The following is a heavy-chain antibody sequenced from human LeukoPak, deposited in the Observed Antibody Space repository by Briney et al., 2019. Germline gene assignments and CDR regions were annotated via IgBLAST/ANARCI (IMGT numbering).Heavy chain of an antibody. J-gene: IGHJ4*02. D-gene: IGHD3-22*01. CDR3: ARDRFAMIGFYYFDY. CDR2: IGTAGDT. Sequence: GGSLRLSCAASGFTFSSYDMHWVRQATGKGLEWVSAIGTAGDTYYPGSVKGRFTISRDNSKNTLYLQMNSLRAEDTAVYYCARDRFAMIGFYYFDYWGQGTLVTVSS. CDR1: GFTFSSYD. V-gene: IGHV3-13*01.